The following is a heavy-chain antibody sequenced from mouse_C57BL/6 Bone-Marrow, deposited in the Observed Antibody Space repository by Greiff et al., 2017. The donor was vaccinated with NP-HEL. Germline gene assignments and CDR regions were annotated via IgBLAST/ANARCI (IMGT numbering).Heavy chain of an antibody. V-gene: IGHV1-72*01. D-gene: IGHD1-1*01. Sequence: QVQLQQPGAELVKPGASVKLSCKASGYTFTSYWMHWVKQRPGRGLEWIGRIDPNSGGTKYSEKFKSKATLTVDKPSSTAYMQLSSLTSEDSAVYYCARGSTTVVAPYYAMDYWGQGTSVTVSS. J-gene: IGHJ4*01. CDR1: GYTFTSYW. CDR2: IDPNSGGT. CDR3: ARGSTTVVAPYYAMDY.